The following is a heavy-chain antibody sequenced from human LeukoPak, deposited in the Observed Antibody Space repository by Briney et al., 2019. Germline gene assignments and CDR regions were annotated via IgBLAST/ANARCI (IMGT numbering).Heavy chain of an antibody. J-gene: IGHJ4*02. V-gene: IGHV3-74*01. Sequence: PGGSLRLSCAASGFTFSSYWMHWVRQAPGKGLVWVSRINSDGSSTTYADSVKDRFTISRDNAKNTLYLQMNSLRAEDTAVYYCARGPDSYGSFDYWGQGTLVTVSS. D-gene: IGHD5-18*01. CDR1: GFTFSSYW. CDR2: INSDGSST. CDR3: ARGPDSYGSFDY.